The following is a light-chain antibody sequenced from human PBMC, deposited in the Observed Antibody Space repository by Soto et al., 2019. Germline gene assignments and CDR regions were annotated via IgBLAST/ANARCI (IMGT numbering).Light chain of an antibody. V-gene: IGKV3-15*01. J-gene: IGKJ1*01. CDR3: QQYNNWPPWT. CDR1: QSVSSN. CDR2: GAS. Sequence: EIVMTQSPATLSVSPGERATLSCRASQSVSSNLAWYQQKPSQAPRLLIYGASTRATGIPARFSGSGSGTEFTLIISSLQSEDFAVYYSQQYNNWPPWTFGQGTKVDIK.